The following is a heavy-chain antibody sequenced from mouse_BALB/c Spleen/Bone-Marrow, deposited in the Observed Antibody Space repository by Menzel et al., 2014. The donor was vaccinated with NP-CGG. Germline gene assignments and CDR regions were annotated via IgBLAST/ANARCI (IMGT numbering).Heavy chain of an antibody. CDR3: ASLHYYGFFAY. CDR1: GFDFXRYW. CDR2: INPDSSTI. D-gene: IGHD1-2*01. J-gene: IGHJ3*01. V-gene: IGHV4-1*02. Sequence: EVQLQQSGGGLVQPGGSLKLSCAASGFDFXRYWMSWVRQAPGKGLEWIGEINPDSSTINYTPSLKDKFIISRDNAKNTLYLQMSKVRSEDTALYYCASLHYYGFFAYWGQGTLVTVSA.